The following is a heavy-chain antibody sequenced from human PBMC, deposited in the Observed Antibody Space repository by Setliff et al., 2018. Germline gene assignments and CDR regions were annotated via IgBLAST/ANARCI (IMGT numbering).Heavy chain of an antibody. D-gene: IGHD1-1*01. Sequence: SETLSLTCDVSGISITSGHYWGWIRQPPGKGLEWIATIYHRGRAHYNPSLDSRVTISLDTSKNQYSLRLRSVTPADTAVYYCASPRRDDLDTPFDAFDLWGQGTKVTVSS. CDR1: GISITSGHY. J-gene: IGHJ3*01. CDR3: ASPRRDDLDTPFDAFDL. CDR2: IYHRGRA. V-gene: IGHV4-38-2*01.